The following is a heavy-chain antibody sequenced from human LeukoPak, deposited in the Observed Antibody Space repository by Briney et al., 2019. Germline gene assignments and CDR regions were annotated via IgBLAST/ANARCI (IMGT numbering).Heavy chain of an antibody. J-gene: IGHJ4*02. CDR1: GFTFGDYA. CDR2: IRSKAYGGTT. V-gene: IGHV3-49*04. D-gene: IGHD3-3*01. CDR3: TRVGGLRFLEGLYDY. Sequence: GGSLRLSCTASGFTFGDYAMSWVRQAPGKGLEWVGFIRSKAYGGTTEYAASVKGRFTISRDDSKSIAYLQMNSLKTEDTAVYYCTRVGGLRFLEGLYDYWGRGTLVTVSS.